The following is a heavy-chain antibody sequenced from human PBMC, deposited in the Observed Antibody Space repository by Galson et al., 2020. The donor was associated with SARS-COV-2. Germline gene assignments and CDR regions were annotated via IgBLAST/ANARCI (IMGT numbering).Heavy chain of an antibody. V-gene: IGHV6-1*01. CDR1: GDSVSSNSAA. D-gene: IGHD3-10*01. CDR2: TYYRSKWYN. CDR3: ARDRGPGGENYRSVLFDY. Sequence: SETLSITCAISGDSVSSNSAAWNWIRQYPSRGLEWLGRTYYRSKWYNDYAVSVKSRITINPDTSKNQFSLQLNSVTPEDTAVYYCARDRGPGGENYRSVLFDYWGQGTLVTVSS. J-gene: IGHJ4*02.